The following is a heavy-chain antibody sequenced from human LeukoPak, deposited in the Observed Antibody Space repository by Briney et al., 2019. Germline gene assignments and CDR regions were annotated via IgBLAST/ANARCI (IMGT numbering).Heavy chain of an antibody. Sequence: HAGGSLRLSCAASGFTFSSYAMHWVRQAPGKGLEWVAVISYDGSNKYYADSVKGRFTISRDNSKNTLYLQMNSPRAEDTGVYYCARAHYGSGSYCFDYWGQGTLVTVSS. CDR2: ISYDGSNK. CDR3: ARAHYGSGSYCFDY. J-gene: IGHJ4*02. CDR1: GFTFSSYA. V-gene: IGHV3-30-3*01. D-gene: IGHD3-10*01.